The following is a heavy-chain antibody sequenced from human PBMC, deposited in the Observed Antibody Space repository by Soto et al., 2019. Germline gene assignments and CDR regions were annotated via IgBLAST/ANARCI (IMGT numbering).Heavy chain of an antibody. CDR2: ISYDGSNK. J-gene: IGHJ6*02. D-gene: IGHD4-17*01. Sequence: QVPLVESGGGVVQPGRSLRLSCAASGFTFSSYGMHWVRQAPGKGLEWVAVISYDGSNKYYADSVKGRFTISRDNSKNTLYLQMNSLRAEDTAVYYCAKEPRLRIHYYGMDVWGQGTTVTVSS. V-gene: IGHV3-30*18. CDR3: AKEPRLRIHYYGMDV. CDR1: GFTFSSYG.